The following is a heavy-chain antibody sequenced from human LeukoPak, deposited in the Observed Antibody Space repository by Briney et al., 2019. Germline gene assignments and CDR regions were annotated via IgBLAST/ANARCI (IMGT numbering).Heavy chain of an antibody. CDR3: AKAHQKLQDSSMVWGFDI. D-gene: IGHD2-8*01. CDR1: GFTFSSYV. CDR2: ISGSDDRT. Sequence: GGSLRLSCAASGFTFSSYVMNWLRQAPGEGLEWVSTISGSDDRTFYADSVKGRFTISRDNSKDTVYLQMNSLRAGDTAVYYCAKAHQKLQDSSMVWGFDIWGQGTMVTVSS. J-gene: IGHJ3*02. V-gene: IGHV3-23*01.